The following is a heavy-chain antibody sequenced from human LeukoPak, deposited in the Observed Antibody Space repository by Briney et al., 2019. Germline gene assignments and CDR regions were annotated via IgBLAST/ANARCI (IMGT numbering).Heavy chain of an antibody. CDR1: GYTFTNYA. D-gene: IGHD6-6*01. Sequence: GASVNISCKASGYTFTNYAINWVRQAPGQGLEWMGWINPTTGKPTYAQGFTGRFVFSLATSVTTAYLQINRLETEDTAVYYCARNSSSSFFGYWGQGTLVTVSS. CDR3: ARNSSSSFFGY. J-gene: IGHJ4*02. V-gene: IGHV7-4-1*02. CDR2: INPTTGKP.